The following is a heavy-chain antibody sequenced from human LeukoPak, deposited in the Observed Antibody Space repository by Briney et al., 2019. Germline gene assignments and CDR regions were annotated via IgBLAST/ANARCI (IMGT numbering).Heavy chain of an antibody. CDR2: ISSSGSTI. Sequence: GGSLRLSCAASGFTFSSYEMNWVRQAPGKGLEWVSYISSSGSTIYYADSVKGRFTIYRDNAKNSLYLQMNSLRADDTAVYYCATYQRGPSYYFDYWGQGTLVTVSS. J-gene: IGHJ4*02. D-gene: IGHD3-10*01. CDR1: GFTFSSYE. CDR3: ATYQRGPSYYFDY. V-gene: IGHV3-48*03.